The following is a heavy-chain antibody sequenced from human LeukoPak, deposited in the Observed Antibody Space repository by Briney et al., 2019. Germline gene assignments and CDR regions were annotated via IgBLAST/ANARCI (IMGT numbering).Heavy chain of an antibody. CDR2: IYYSGST. CDR1: GGSMSSYY. J-gene: IGHJ6*02. Sequence: SETLSLTCTVSGGSMSSYYWSWIRQPPGEGLEWSGYIYYSGSTNYNPSLKSRVTISVDTSKNQFSLKLSSVTAADTAVYYCARSFAVAGIYYYYGMDVWGQGTTVTVSS. V-gene: IGHV4-59*08. CDR3: ARSFAVAGIYYYYGMDV. D-gene: IGHD6-19*01.